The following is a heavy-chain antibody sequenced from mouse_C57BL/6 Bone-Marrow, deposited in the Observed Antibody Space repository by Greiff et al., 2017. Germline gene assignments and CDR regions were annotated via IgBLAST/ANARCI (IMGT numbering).Heavy chain of an antibody. V-gene: IGHV1-64*01. CDR2: IHPNSGST. Sequence: QVQLKQPGAELVKPGASVKLSCKASGYTFTSYWMHWVKQRPGQGLEWIGMIHPNSGSTNYNEKFKSKATLTVDKSSSTAYMQLSSLTSEDSAVYYCARSFRKGFDYWGQGTTLTVSS. J-gene: IGHJ2*01. CDR1: GYTFTSYW. CDR3: ARSFRKGFDY.